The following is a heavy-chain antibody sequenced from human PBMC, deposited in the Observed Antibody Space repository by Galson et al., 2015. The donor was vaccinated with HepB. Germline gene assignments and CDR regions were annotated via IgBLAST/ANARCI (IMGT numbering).Heavy chain of an antibody. Sequence: SLRLSCATSGFTFSSYAMHWVRQTPGEGLEWVTVISYDGSNEYYADSVKGRFTISRDNSKNTLYLQMNSLRAEDTAVYYCTTDISVRAMVRVRRDYWGQGTLVTVSS. CDR2: ISYDGSNE. D-gene: IGHD3-10*01. J-gene: IGHJ4*02. CDR3: TTDISVRAMVRVRRDY. CDR1: GFTFSSYA. V-gene: IGHV3-30-3*01.